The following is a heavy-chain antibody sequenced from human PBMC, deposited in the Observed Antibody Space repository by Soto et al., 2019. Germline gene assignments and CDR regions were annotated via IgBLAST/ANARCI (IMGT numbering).Heavy chain of an antibody. CDR2: ISSSSSYI. V-gene: IGHV3-21*01. Sequence: GGSLRLSCAASGFTFSSYSMNWVRQAPGKGLEWVSSISSSSSYIYYADSVKGRFTISRDNAKNSLYLQMNSLRAEDTAVYYCARVKEGYANYYYYGMDVWGQGTTVTAP. J-gene: IGHJ6*02. D-gene: IGHD2-2*01. CDR3: ARVKEGYANYYYYGMDV. CDR1: GFTFSSYS.